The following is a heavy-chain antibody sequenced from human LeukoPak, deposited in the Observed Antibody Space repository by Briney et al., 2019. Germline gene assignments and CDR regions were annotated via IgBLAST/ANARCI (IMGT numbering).Heavy chain of an antibody. J-gene: IGHJ4*02. CDR1: GFTFSNYE. CDR3: ASVWSGYSVY. Sequence: GGSLRLSCAASGFTFSNYEMNWVRQAPGKGLEWVSYISGGGGGIQYADSVKGRFTISRDNAENSLYLEMNSLRAEDTAIYYCASVWSGYSVYWGQGTLVTVSS. D-gene: IGHD3-3*01. V-gene: IGHV3-48*03. CDR2: ISGGGGGI.